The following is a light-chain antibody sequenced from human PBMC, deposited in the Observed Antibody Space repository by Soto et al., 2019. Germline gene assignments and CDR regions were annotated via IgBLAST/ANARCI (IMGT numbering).Light chain of an antibody. J-gene: IGLJ7*01. CDR3: CSNARSYEV. CDR2: DVS. CDR1: SSDVGGYNY. Sequence: QSVLTQPRSVSGSPGQSVTISCTGTSSDVGGYNYVSWYQQHPGKAPKGMIYDVSERPSGVPDRFSGSKSGNTASLTISGLQAEYEADYYCCSNARSYEVFGGGTQLTVL. V-gene: IGLV2-11*01.